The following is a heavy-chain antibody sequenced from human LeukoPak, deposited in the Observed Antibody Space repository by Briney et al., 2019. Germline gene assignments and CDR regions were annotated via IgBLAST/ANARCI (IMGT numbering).Heavy chain of an antibody. CDR1: GLTYDIYS. V-gene: IGHV3-23*01. J-gene: IGHJ4*02. CDR2: ISNSGGIT. CDR3: AEDDHRDSSGYPFDY. D-gene: IGHD3-22*01. Sequence: GGSLRLSCEASGLTYDIYSMSWVRQAPGKGLEWVADISNSGGITMYADSVKGRFTISRDNSKNTLYLQMNSLRAEDTAVYYCAEDDHRDSSGYPFDYWGQGTLVTVSS.